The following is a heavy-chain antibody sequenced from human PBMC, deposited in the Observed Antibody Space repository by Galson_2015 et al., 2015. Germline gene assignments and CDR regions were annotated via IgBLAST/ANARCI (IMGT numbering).Heavy chain of an antibody. CDR2: IRSKAYGGTT. V-gene: IGHV3-49*03. CDR3: TRDLIGITGTLSYYYCYGMDV. D-gene: IGHD1-20*01. CDR1: FTFGDYA. Sequence: FTFGDYAMSWFRQAPGKGLEWVGFIRSKAYGGTTEYAASVKGRFTISRDDSKSIAYLQMNSLKTEDTAVYYCTRDLIGITGTLSYYYCYGMDVWGQGTTVTVSS. J-gene: IGHJ6*02.